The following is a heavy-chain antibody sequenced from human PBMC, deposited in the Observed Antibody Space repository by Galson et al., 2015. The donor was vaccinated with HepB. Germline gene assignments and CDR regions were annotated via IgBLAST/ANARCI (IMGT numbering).Heavy chain of an antibody. J-gene: IGHJ3*02. V-gene: IGHV3-23*01. D-gene: IGHD6-19*01. CDR3: AKSNQWLAGNAFDI. CDR2: LRGSGGNT. Sequence: SLRLSCAASGFTFSSYAMSWVRQSPGKGLEWVSALRGSGGNTYYPDSVKGRFTISRDNSKNTLYLQMNSLRAEDTAVYYCAKSNQWLAGNAFDIWGQGTMVTVSS. CDR1: GFTFSSYA.